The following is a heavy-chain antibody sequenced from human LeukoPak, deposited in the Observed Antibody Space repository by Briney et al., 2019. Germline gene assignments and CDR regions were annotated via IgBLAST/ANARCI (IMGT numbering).Heavy chain of an antibody. D-gene: IGHD3-10*01. CDR2: ISWNSGSI. V-gene: IGHV3-9*01. CDR3: AKDYGSGPRHYYGMDV. CDR1: GFTFSSYG. J-gene: IGHJ6*02. Sequence: QSGGSLRLSCAASGFTFSSYGMHWVRQAPGKGLEWVSGISWNSGSIGYADSVKGRFTISRDNAKNSQYLQMNSLRAEDTALYYCAKDYGSGPRHYYGMDVWGQGTTVTVSS.